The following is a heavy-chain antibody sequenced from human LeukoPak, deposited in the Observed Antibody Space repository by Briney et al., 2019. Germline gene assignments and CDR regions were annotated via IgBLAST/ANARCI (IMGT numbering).Heavy chain of an antibody. D-gene: IGHD6-13*01. J-gene: IGHJ4*02. CDR3: ARLSGTYGTSSRILDF. Sequence: GGSLRLSCAASGFTFTTYALIWVRQAPGKGLEWVSAVSGSGSDTYYTDSVKGRFAISRDNSKNTFYLQMNTLRAEDTAVYYCARLSGTYGTSSRILDFWDQGTLVTVSS. CDR1: GFTFTTYA. V-gene: IGHV3-23*01. CDR2: VSGSGSDT.